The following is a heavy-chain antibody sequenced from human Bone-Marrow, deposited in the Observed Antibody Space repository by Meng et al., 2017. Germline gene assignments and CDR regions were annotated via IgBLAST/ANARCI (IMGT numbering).Heavy chain of an antibody. V-gene: IGHV4-31*01. Sequence: QVQLQEPGPALVKPSQTLSLTVTVSCGSISSVGYYWSWIRQHPGKGLEWIGYIYYSGSTYYNPSLKSLVTISVDTSKNQFSLKLSSVTAADTAVYYCARWAPSSRTFDYWGQGTLVTVSS. CDR1: CGSISSVGYY. CDR2: IYYSGST. J-gene: IGHJ4*02. CDR3: ARWAPSSRTFDY. D-gene: IGHD6-13*01.